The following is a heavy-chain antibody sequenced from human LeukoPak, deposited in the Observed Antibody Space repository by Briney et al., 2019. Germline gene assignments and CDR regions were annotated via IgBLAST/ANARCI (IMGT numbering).Heavy chain of an antibody. V-gene: IGHV3-48*04. CDR2: ISSSSSTI. D-gene: IGHD6-13*01. J-gene: IGHJ4*02. Sequence: GGSLRLSCAASGFTFSSYSMNWVRQAPGKGLEWVSYISSSSSTIYYADSVKGRFTISRDNAKNSLYLQMNSLRAEDTAVYYCARDLAAGTFRGDFDYWGQGTLVTVSS. CDR3: ARDLAAGTFRGDFDY. CDR1: GFTFSSYS.